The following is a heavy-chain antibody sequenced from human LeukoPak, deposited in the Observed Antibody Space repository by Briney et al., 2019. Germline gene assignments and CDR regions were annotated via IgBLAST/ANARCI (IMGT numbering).Heavy chain of an antibody. CDR1: GYTFTGYY. Sequence: ASVKVSCKASGYTFTGYYMHWVRQAPGQGLEWMGWINPNSGGTNCAQKFQGRVTMTRDTSISTAYMELSRLRSDDTAVYYCARVGSNRDYYFDYWGQGTLVTVSS. CDR2: INPNSGGT. D-gene: IGHD3-16*02. J-gene: IGHJ4*02. V-gene: IGHV1-2*02. CDR3: ARVGSNRDYYFDY.